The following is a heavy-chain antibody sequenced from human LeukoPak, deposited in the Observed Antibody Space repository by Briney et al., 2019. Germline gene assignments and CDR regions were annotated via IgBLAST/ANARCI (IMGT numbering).Heavy chain of an antibody. V-gene: IGHV3-23*01. D-gene: IGHD3-10*01. J-gene: IGHJ4*02. CDR1: GFTFSSYA. CDR3: AKGSYGSGSYSSFDY. Sequence: PGGSLRLSCAASGFTFSSYAMSWVRQAPGKGLEWVSAISGSGGSTYYADSVKGRFTISRDNSKNTLYLQMNSLRAEDTAVYYCAKGSYGSGSYSSFDYWGQGTLVTVSS. CDR2: ISGSGGST.